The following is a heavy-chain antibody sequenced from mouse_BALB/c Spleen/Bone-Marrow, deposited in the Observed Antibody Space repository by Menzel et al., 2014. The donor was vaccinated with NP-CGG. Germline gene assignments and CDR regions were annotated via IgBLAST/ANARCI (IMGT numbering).Heavy chain of an antibody. Sequence: LQQSGSELVRPGASVKLSCKASGYTFTSYWMHWVKQRHGQGLEWIGNIYPGSGSTNYDEKFKSKGTLTVGTFSSTAYMHLSSLTSEDSAVYYCTREGWLRYFDYWGQGTTLTVSS. J-gene: IGHJ2*01. CDR3: TREGWLRYFDY. CDR2: IYPGSGST. V-gene: IGHV1S22*01. CDR1: GYTFTSYW. D-gene: IGHD2-2*01.